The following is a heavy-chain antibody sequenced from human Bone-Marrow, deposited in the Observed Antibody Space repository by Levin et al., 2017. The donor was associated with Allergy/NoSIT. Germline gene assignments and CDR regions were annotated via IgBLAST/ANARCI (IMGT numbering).Heavy chain of an antibody. D-gene: IGHD5-12*01. Sequence: SETLSLTCTVSGGSISGGGYYWSWIRQHPGKGLEWIVYIYYSGNTYYNPSLKSRVIISVVTSKNQLSLKLTSVTVAATAVYYCTRINGYDVDYWGQGTLVTVSS. V-gene: IGHV4-31*03. CDR3: TRINGYDVDY. CDR2: IYYSGNT. CDR1: GGSISGGGYY. J-gene: IGHJ4*02.